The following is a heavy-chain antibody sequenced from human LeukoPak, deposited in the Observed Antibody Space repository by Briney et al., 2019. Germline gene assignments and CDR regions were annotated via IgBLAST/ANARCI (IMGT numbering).Heavy chain of an antibody. D-gene: IGHD4-23*01. Sequence: PGGSLRLSCAASGFTFSGSTMHWVRQASGKGLEWVGRIRSKANSYATAYAASVKGRLTISRDDSKNTAYLQMNSLRTEDTAVYYCTRHHDYGGHLRYYYFGMDVWGQGTTVTVSS. J-gene: IGHJ6*02. V-gene: IGHV3-73*01. CDR3: TRHHDYGGHLRYYYFGMDV. CDR2: IRSKANSYAT. CDR1: GFTFSGST.